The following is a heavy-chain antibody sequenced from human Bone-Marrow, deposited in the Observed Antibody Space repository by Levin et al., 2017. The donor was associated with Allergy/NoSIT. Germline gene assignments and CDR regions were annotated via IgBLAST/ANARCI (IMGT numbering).Heavy chain of an antibody. V-gene: IGHV3-21*01. J-gene: IGHJ4*02. Sequence: LSLTCAASGFTFSSHTMNWVRQAPGKGLEWVSSITTGSHYIYYADSVKGRFTISRDNAKNSLYLHMNSLRADDTGIYYCAREGGDYGDYYWGQGTLVTVSS. CDR1: GFTFSSHT. D-gene: IGHD4-17*01. CDR2: ITTGSHYI. CDR3: AREGGDYGDYY.